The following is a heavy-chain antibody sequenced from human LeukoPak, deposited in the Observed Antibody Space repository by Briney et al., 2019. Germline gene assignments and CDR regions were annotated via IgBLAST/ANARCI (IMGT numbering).Heavy chain of an antibody. J-gene: IGHJ3*02. CDR1: GYRFTSYW. V-gene: IGHV5-51*01. CDR3: ARHGRGNAGSYNAFDI. Sequence: GESLKISCKGSGYRFTSYWIGWVRQMPGKGLEWMGIIYPDDSDTRYSPSFQGQVTISADRSISTAYLQWSSLKASDIAVYYCARHGRGNAGSYNAFDIWGQGTMVTVSS. D-gene: IGHD2-21*01. CDR2: IYPDDSDT.